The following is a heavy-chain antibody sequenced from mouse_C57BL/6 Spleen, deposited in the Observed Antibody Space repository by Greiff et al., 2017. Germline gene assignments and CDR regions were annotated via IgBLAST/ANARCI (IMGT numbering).Heavy chain of an antibody. V-gene: IGHV1-50*01. CDR2: IDPSDSYT. J-gene: IGHJ1*03. Sequence: QVQLKQSGAELVKPGASVKLSCKASGYTFTSYWMQWVKQRPGQGLEWIGEIDPSDSYTNYNQKFKGKATLTVDTSSSTAYMQLSSLTSEDSAVYYCARAPTVVARYFDVWGTGTTVTVSS. D-gene: IGHD1-1*01. CDR3: ARAPTVVARYFDV. CDR1: GYTFTSYW.